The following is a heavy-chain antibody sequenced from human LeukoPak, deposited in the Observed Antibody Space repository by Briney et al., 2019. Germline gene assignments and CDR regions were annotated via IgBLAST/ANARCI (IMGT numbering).Heavy chain of an antibody. CDR2: LNPNSGAT. Sequence: GASVKVSCKASGYTFTGYYIHWVRQAPGQGLEWMGWLNPNSGATNVAQKFQGRVTMTRDTSINTAYMEMSSLRSDDTAAYYCARDFQWLVPAEYFQHWGQGTVVTVSS. J-gene: IGHJ1*01. CDR1: GYTFTGYY. D-gene: IGHD6-19*01. CDR3: ARDFQWLVPAEYFQH. V-gene: IGHV1-2*02.